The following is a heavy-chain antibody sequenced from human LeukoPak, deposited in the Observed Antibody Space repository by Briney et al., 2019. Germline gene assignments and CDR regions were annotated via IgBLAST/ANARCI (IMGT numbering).Heavy chain of an antibody. V-gene: IGHV1-2*06. CDR1: GYTFTGYY. J-gene: IGHJ4*01. CDR3: ARDLYSSSWTHY. Sequence: ASVKVSCKASGYTFTGYYMHWVRQAPGQGLEWMGRINPNSGGTNYAQKFQGRVTMTRDTSISTAYMELSRLRSDDTSVYYCARDLYSSSWTHYWGHGTLVTLSS. CDR2: INPNSGGT. D-gene: IGHD6-13*01.